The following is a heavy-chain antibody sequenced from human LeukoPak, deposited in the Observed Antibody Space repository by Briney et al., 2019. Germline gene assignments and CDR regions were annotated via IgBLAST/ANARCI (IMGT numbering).Heavy chain of an antibody. V-gene: IGHV4-39*07. Sequence: PSETLSLTCTVSGGSISSSSYYWGWIRQPPGKGLEWMGSIYYSGSTYYNPSLKSRVTISVDTSKNQFSLKLSSVTAADTAVYYCARALLPQSGIVVVPDAADNNWFDPWGQGTLVTVSS. CDR3: ARALLPQSGIVVVPDAADNNWFDP. J-gene: IGHJ5*02. CDR1: GGSISSSSYY. D-gene: IGHD2-2*01. CDR2: IYYSGST.